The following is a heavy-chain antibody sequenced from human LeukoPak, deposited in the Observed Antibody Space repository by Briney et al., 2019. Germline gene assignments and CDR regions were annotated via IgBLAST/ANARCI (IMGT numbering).Heavy chain of an antibody. CDR1: GYSLSSGYY. V-gene: IGHV4-38-2*01. Sequence: SETLSLTCAVSGYSLSSGYYWGWIRQPPGKGLEWIGSIYHSGSTYYNPSLKSRVTISVDTSKNQFPLKLSSVTADDTAVYYCARNPWDDFWSGYQIIYFDYWGQGTLVTVSS. D-gene: IGHD3-3*01. CDR2: IYHSGST. CDR3: ARNPWDDFWSGYQIIYFDY. J-gene: IGHJ4*02.